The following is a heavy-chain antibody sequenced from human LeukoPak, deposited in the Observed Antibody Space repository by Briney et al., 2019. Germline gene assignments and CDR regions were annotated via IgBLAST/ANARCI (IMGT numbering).Heavy chain of an antibody. J-gene: IGHJ2*01. CDR2: IDWDDDK. CDR1: GFSLSTSGMC. CDR3: ARTKSVAGRIRASRNWYFDL. D-gene: IGHD6-19*01. V-gene: IGHV2-70*11. Sequence: ESGPALVKPTQTLTLTCTFSGFSLSTSGMCVSWIRQPPGKALEWLARIDWDDDKYYSTSLKTRLTISKDTSKNQVVLTMTNMDPVDTATYYCARTKSVAGRIRASRNWYFDLWGRGTLVTVSS.